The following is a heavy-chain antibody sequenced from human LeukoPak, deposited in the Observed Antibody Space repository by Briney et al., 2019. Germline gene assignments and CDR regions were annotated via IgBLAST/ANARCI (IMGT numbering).Heavy chain of an antibody. Sequence: GGSLRLSCAASGFTFSDYYMSWVRQAPGKGLEWISYIGTSSSYTNYADSVKGRFTISRDNAKNSLYLQMNSLRAEDTAVYYCARDRYYDSSGYSSVMDVWGQGTTVTVSS. D-gene: IGHD3-22*01. CDR3: ARDRYYDSSGYSSVMDV. V-gene: IGHV3-11*06. CDR2: IGTSSSYT. CDR1: GFTFSDYY. J-gene: IGHJ6*02.